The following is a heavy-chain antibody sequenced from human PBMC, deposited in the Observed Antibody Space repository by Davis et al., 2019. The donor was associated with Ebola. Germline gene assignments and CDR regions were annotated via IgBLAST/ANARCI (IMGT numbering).Heavy chain of an antibody. Sequence: GESLKISCAASGFTVSSNYMSWVRQAPGKGLEWVSVIYSGGSTYYADSVKGRFTISRDNAKNSLYLQMNSLRAEDTALYYCAKGGGYCSSTSCYEGNFDYWGQGTLVTVSS. D-gene: IGHD2-2*01. CDR2: IYSGGST. CDR1: GFTVSSNY. J-gene: IGHJ4*02. CDR3: AKGGGYCSSTSCYEGNFDY. V-gene: IGHV3-53*05.